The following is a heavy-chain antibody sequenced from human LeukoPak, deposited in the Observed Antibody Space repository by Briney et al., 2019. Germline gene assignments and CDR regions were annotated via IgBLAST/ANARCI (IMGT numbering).Heavy chain of an antibody. V-gene: IGHV3-48*01. CDR2: ISSSSSTI. Sequence: GGSLRLSSAASGFTFSSYSMNWVRQAPGKGLEWVSYISSSSSTIYYADSVKGRFTISRDNAKNSLYLQMNSLRAEDTAVYYCASTQYCSGGSCPWGQGTLVTVSS. CDR3: ASTQYCSGGSCP. J-gene: IGHJ5*02. D-gene: IGHD2-15*01. CDR1: GFTFSSYS.